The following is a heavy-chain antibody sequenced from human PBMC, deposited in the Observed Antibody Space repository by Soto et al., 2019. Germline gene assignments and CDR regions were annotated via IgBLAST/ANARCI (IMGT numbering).Heavy chain of an antibody. Sequence: QVRLVQSGPELKKPGASVKVSCKASGYNFADYGINWVRQAPGQGREWMGWISAYNGNTNYAQKIQDRVTMTTDTSTNSSYMEMRRLRSDDSDVYYCARGWFRDLTRLGFDYYGMDVWGQGTTVTVSS. D-gene: IGHD3-10*01. J-gene: IGHJ6*02. CDR3: ARGWFRDLTRLGFDYYGMDV. V-gene: IGHV1-18*01. CDR2: ISAYNGNT. CDR1: GYNFADYG.